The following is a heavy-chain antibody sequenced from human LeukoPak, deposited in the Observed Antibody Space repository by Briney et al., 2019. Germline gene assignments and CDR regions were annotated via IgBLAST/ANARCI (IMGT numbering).Heavy chain of an antibody. D-gene: IGHD7-27*01. V-gene: IGHV6-1*01. J-gene: IGHJ6*02. CDR3: ERGRGAGDYYYYGMDV. CDR1: GDSVSSNSAA. CDR2: TYYRSKWYN. Sequence: SQTLSLTCAISGDSVSSNSAAWNWIRQSPSRGLEWLGRTYYRSKWYNDYAVSVKSRITINPDTSKNQFSLQLNSVTPEDTAVYYCERGRGAGDYYYYGMDVWGQGTPVTVSS.